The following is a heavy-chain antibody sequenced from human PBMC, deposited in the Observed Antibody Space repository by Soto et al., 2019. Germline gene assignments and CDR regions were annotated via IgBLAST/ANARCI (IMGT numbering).Heavy chain of an antibody. CDR1: GFTFSNYA. CDR3: AKDSGYQLPDNYFYYGLDV. CDR2: ISGNGGST. J-gene: IGHJ6*02. Sequence: GSLRLSCEASGFTFSNYAMSWVRQSPGKGLEWVSAISGNGGSTYYADSVKGRFTISRDNVKNTLSLQMNSLRPEDTAVYYCAKDSGYQLPDNYFYYGLDVWGQGTTVTVSS. V-gene: IGHV3-23*01. D-gene: IGHD2-2*01.